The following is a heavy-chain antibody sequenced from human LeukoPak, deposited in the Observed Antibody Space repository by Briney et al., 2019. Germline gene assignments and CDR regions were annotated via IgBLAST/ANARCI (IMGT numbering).Heavy chain of an antibody. Sequence: GGSLRLSCAASGFTFSSYAMSWVRQAPGKGLEWVSAISGSGGSTYYADSVKGRFTISRDNAKNSLYLQMNSLRAEDTAVYYCARMNYISSGWGAPFDYWGQGTLVTVSS. CDR3: ARMNYISSGWGAPFDY. J-gene: IGHJ4*02. D-gene: IGHD1-7*01. V-gene: IGHV3-23*01. CDR2: ISGSGGST. CDR1: GFTFSSYA.